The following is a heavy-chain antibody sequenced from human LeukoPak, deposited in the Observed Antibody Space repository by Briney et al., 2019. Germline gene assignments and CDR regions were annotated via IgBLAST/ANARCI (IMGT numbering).Heavy chain of an antibody. CDR1: GFTFSSYA. J-gene: IGHJ5*02. Sequence: GGSLRLSCAASGFTFSSYAMSWVRQAPWKGLEWVSAISGSGGSTYYADSVKGRFTISRDNSKNTLYLQMNSLRAEDTAVYYCAKDISGGLELIVLMVYANWFDPWGQGTLVTVSS. CDR2: ISGSGGST. CDR3: AKDISGGLELIVLMVYANWFDP. V-gene: IGHV3-23*01. D-gene: IGHD2-8*01.